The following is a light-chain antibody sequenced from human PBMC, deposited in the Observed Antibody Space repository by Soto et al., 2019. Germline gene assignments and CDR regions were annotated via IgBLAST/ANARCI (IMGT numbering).Light chain of an antibody. V-gene: IGKV3-20*01. CDR1: QSLSRTY. J-gene: IGKJ2*01. CDR2: ASS. Sequence: EIVLTQSPGPLSLSPGDRATLSCRASQSLSRTYLAWYQQKPGQAPRLLLYASSDSLPGISERFRGSRSGTAVTIIVSKVEPADFGVYYCQGYGRPRLYTFGQGT. CDR3: QGYGRPRLYT.